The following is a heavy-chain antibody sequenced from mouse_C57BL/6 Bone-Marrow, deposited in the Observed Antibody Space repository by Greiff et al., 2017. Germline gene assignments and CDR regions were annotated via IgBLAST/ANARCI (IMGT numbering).Heavy chain of an antibody. CDR1: GFTFTDYY. CDR3: ARDTLYGGDY. J-gene: IGHJ4*01. V-gene: IGHV7-3*01. CDR2: IRNKANGYTT. D-gene: IGHD1-1*02. Sequence: EVHLVESGGGLVQPGGSLSLSCAASGFTFTDYYMSWVRQPPGKALEWLGFIRNKANGYTTEYSASVKGRFTISRDNSQSILYLQMNALRAEDSATYYWARDTLYGGDYWGQGTSVTVSS.